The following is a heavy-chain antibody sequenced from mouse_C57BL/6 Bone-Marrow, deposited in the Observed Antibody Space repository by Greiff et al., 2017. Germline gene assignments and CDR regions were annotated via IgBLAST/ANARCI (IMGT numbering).Heavy chain of an antibody. J-gene: IGHJ3*01. V-gene: IGHV3-6*01. CDR1: GYSITSGYY. CDR3: ASGVYYDYDKMAWFAY. Sequence: EVQLQQSGPGLVKPSQSLSLTCSVTGYSITSGYYWNWIRQFPGNKLEWMGYISYDGSNNYNPSLKNRISITRDTSKNQFFLKLNSVTTEDTATYYWASGVYYDYDKMAWFAYWGQGTLVTVSA. D-gene: IGHD2-4*01. CDR2: ISYDGSN.